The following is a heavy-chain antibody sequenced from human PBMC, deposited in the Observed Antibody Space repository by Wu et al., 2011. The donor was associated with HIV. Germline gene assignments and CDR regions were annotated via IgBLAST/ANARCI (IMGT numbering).Heavy chain of an antibody. CDR3: ARPLGYCSSTSCSTAFDI. Sequence: QVQLVQSGAEVKKPGSSVKVSCKASGGTFSSYAISWVRQAPGQGLEWMGRIIPIFGTANYAQKFQGRVTITADESTSTAYMELSSLRSEDTAVYYCARPLGYCSSTSCSTAFDIWGQGTMVTVSS. D-gene: IGHD2-2*01. V-gene: IGHV1-69*15. J-gene: IGHJ3*02. CDR1: GGTFSSYA. CDR2: IIPIFGTA.